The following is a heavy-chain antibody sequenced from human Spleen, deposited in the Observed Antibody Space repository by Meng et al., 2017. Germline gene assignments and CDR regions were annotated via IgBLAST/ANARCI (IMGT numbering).Heavy chain of an antibody. V-gene: IGHV4-34*02. D-gene: IGHD5-24*01. CDR3: ARKDGYNIIDY. CDR2: INHSGST. Sequence: QGPLRQWRAGLFKPSETLSLTCAVYGWSFSRYYWSWIRKPPGKGLEWIGEINHSGSTNYNPSLKSRVTISVDTSKNQFSLKLSSVTAADTAVYYCARKDGYNIIDYWGQGTLVTVSS. J-gene: IGHJ4*02. CDR1: GWSFSRYY.